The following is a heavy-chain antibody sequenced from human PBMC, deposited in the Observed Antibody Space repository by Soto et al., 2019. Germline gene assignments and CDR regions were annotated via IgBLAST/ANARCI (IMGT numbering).Heavy chain of an antibody. D-gene: IGHD6-13*01. J-gene: IGHJ4*02. V-gene: IGHV4-39*01. Sequence: SETLSLTCTVSGGSVSSSTYYWGWIRQPPGQGLEWIASVYHSGTTYYNPSLKSRVTISVDTSKNQFSLKLSSVTAADTAVYYCARHRGIAAARENWGQGTQVTVSS. CDR1: GGSVSSSTYY. CDR3: ARHRGIAAAREN. CDR2: VYHSGTT.